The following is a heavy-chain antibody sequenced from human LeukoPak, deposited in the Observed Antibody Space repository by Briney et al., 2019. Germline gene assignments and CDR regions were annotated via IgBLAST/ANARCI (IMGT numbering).Heavy chain of an antibody. Sequence: GGSLSLSCAASGFTFSSYSMNWVRQAPGKGLEWVSSISSSSSYIYYADSVKGRFTISRDNAKNSLYLQMNSLRAEDTAVYYCAREAPGTRDAFDIWGQGTMVTVSS. J-gene: IGHJ3*02. CDR1: GFTFSSYS. CDR3: AREAPGTRDAFDI. V-gene: IGHV3-21*01. CDR2: ISSSSSYI. D-gene: IGHD1-1*01.